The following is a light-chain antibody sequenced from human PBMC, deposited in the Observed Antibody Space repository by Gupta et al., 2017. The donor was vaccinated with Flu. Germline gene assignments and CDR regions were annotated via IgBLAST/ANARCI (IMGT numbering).Light chain of an antibody. Sequence: DIQMTQSPSSLSASIGDRVTITCRASQNIFTWLAWYQRKPGKVPKLLIYKASSLKSGVPSRFSGSGSGTEFTLTISSLQPDDSATYYCQQYHGSWTSDQGTKVEIQ. CDR2: KAS. V-gene: IGKV1-5*03. CDR1: QNIFTW. J-gene: IGKJ1*01. CDR3: QQYHGSWT.